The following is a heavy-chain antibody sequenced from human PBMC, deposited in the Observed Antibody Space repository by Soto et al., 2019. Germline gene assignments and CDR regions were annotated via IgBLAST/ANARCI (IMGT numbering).Heavy chain of an antibody. J-gene: IGHJ4*02. CDR1: GYKVSTWHNFTSYW. V-gene: IGHV5-51*01. CDR3: TRSRGFCSSNNRLDFDY. D-gene: IGHD2-2*01. Sequence: GESLKISCMGSGYKVSTWHNFTSYWIAWVRQMPGEGLEWMGMFYPGDSNIKYSPAFQGQVTISADKSTSTAYVQWSGLRASDTAMYYCTRSRGFCSSNNRLDFDYWGPGTMVTVPQ. CDR2: FYPGDSNI.